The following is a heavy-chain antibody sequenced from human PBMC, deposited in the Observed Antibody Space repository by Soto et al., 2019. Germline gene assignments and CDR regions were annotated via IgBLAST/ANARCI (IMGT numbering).Heavy chain of an antibody. CDR3: ATHRSGRFLEWLPEGSLGY. CDR2: FDPEDGET. J-gene: IGHJ4*02. D-gene: IGHD3-3*01. CDR1: GYTLTDLS. V-gene: IGHV1-24*01. Sequence: SVKVSCEVCGYTLTDLSMQWARQAPRKGLEWMGGFDPEDGETIYAQKFQGRVTMTEDTATDTAYMELSSLRSEDTAVYYCATHRSGRFLEWLPEGSLGYWGQGTLVTVSS.